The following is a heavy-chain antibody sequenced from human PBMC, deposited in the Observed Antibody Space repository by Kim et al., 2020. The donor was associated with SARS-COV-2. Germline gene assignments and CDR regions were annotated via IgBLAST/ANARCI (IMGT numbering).Heavy chain of an antibody. V-gene: IGHV3-64D*09. D-gene: IGHD6-13*01. CDR3: VKPSRIAAAGTGYFDY. J-gene: IGHJ4*02. Sequence: VQGRFTISRDNSTNTLDLLMSSLRAEDTAVYYCVKPSRIAAAGTGYFDYWGQGTLVTVSS.